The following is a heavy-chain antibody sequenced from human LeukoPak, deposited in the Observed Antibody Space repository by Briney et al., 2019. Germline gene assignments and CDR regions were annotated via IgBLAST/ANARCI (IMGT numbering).Heavy chain of an antibody. CDR2: ISHRVSDV. CDR3: ARDIGRVAVAVELDY. V-gene: IGHV3-11*01. J-gene: IGHJ4*02. CDR1: GFSFSDYY. Sequence: GGSLRLSCAASGFSFSDYYMSWIRQAPGKGLEWVSYISHRVSDVQYADSVKGRFTISRDNARNSLYLQMNGLRAEDTAVYYCARDIGRVAVAVELDYWGQGTLVTVSS. D-gene: IGHD6-19*01.